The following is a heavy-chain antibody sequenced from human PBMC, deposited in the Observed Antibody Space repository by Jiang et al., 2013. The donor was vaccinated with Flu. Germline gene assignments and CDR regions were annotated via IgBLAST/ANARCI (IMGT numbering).Heavy chain of an antibody. V-gene: IGHV3-7*03. J-gene: IGHJ4*02. CDR1: RFTFSTSW. D-gene: IGHD3-16*01. Sequence: VQLVESGGGLVQAGGSLRLSCAASRFTFSTSWMIWVRQAPGKGLEWVANIKQDGSEKSYVDSVKGRFTITRDNAKSSQYLQMNSLTAEDTAVYYCAREGAGGFDYWGQGTLVTVSS. CDR2: IKQDGSEK. CDR3: AREGAGGFDY.